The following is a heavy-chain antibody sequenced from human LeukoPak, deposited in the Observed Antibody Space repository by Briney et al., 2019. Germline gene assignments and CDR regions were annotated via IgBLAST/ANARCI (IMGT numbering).Heavy chain of an antibody. J-gene: IGHJ6*03. CDR2: ISAYNGNT. D-gene: IGHD2-2*01. V-gene: IGHV1-18*01. CDR3: ARFYLPRGYCSSTSCRPRYMDV. Sequence: ASVKVSCKASGYTFTSYGISWVRQAPGQGLEWMGWISAYNGNTNYAQKLQGRVTMTTDTSTSTAYMELRSLRSDDTAVYYCARFYLPRGYCSSTSCRPRYMDVWGKGTTVTVSS. CDR1: GYTFTSYG.